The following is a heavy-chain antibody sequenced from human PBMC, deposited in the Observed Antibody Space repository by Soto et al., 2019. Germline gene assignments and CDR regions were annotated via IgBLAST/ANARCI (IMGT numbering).Heavy chain of an antibody. Sequence: GGSLRLSCAASKLTVGSSYMTWVRQAPGKGLEWVSVIYSGGLTYYADSVKGRFTISRDTSKNTLYLQMNTLRADDTAVYYCASSAGFCSGGSCYDYWGQGTLVTVSS. V-gene: IGHV3-53*01. J-gene: IGHJ4*02. CDR3: ASSAGFCSGGSCYDY. D-gene: IGHD2-15*01. CDR2: IYSGGLT. CDR1: KLTVGSSY.